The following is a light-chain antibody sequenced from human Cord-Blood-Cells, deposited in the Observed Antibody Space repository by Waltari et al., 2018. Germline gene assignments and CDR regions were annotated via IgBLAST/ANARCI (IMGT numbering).Light chain of an antibody. J-gene: IGLJ3*02. V-gene: IGLV2-11*02. CDR3: CSYAGSYTLV. CDR2: DVS. Sequence: QSALTQPRSVSGSPGQSVTISCAGTSSDFGGYNYVSWYQQHPGNAPILIIYDVSKRPSGVPDLFSGYKSGNTASLTISGLQAEDEADYYCCSYAGSYTLVFGGGTKLTV. CDR1: SSDFGGYNY.